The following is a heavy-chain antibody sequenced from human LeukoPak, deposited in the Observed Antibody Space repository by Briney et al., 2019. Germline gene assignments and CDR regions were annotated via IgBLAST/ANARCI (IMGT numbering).Heavy chain of an antibody. CDR3: ASDYGSGSWRFDY. CDR1: GASVSSSTYS. Sequence: PSETLSLTCAVSGASVSSSTYSWSWIRQPPGKGLEGIAYIYYNGRTTYNPSLKSRVTISLDTSKNQFSLRLSSVTDADTAVYYCASDYGSGSWRFDYWGQGTLATVSS. CDR2: IYYNGRT. J-gene: IGHJ4*02. V-gene: IGHV4-61*01. D-gene: IGHD3-10*01.